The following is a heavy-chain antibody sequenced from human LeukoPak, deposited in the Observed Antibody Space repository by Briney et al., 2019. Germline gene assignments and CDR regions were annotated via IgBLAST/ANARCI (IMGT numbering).Heavy chain of an antibody. J-gene: IGHJ4*02. V-gene: IGHV4-34*01. CDR2: INHSGST. CDR1: GGSFSGYY. CDR3: ASTILPGIAVAGTARGDY. Sequence: SETLSLTCAVYGGSFSGYYWSWIRQPPGKGLEWIGEINHSGSTNYNPSLKSRVTISVDTSKNQFFLKLSSVTAADTAVYYCASTILPGIAVAGTARGDYWGQGTLVTVSS. D-gene: IGHD6-19*01.